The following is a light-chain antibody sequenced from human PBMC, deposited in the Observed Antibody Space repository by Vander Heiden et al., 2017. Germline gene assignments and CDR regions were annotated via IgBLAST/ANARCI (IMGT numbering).Light chain of an antibody. CDR1: QSVRTN. Sequence: DIMLTQSPVTLSVSPGESVTLPCRASQSVRTNSARHKQKQGQPPMVHTLGASTRATGSPARFTGSGSETELTLTISSRQSEDEAHDSCQQYKSWRRTFGQGTKVQI. J-gene: IGKJ1*01. V-gene: IGKV3-15*01. CDR3: QQYKSWRRT. CDR2: GAS.